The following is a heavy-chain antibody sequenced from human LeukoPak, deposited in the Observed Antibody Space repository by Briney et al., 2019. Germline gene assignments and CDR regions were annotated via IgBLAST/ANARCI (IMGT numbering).Heavy chain of an antibody. CDR2: IIPIFGTA. CDR3: ASCPTPYDAFDI. CDR1: GGTFSSYA. Sequence: GASVKASCKASGGTFSSYAISWVRQAPGQGLEWMGGIIPIFGTANYAQKFQGRVTITADESTSTAYMELSRLRSEDTAVYYCASCPTPYDAFDIWGQGTMVTVSS. J-gene: IGHJ3*02. V-gene: IGHV1-69*13.